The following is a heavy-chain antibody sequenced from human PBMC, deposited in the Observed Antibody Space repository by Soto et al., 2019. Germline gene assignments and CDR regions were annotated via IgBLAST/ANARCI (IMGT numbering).Heavy chain of an antibody. CDR2: IIPIFGTA. J-gene: IGHJ6*02. Sequence: SVKVSCKASGGTFSSYAISWVRQAPGQGLEWMGGIIPIFGTANYAQKFQGRVTITADESTSTAYMELSSLRSEDTAVYYCARSEYDILTGGHYYGMDVWGQGTTVTVSS. CDR1: GGTFSSYA. CDR3: ARSEYDILTGGHYYGMDV. D-gene: IGHD3-9*01. V-gene: IGHV1-69*13.